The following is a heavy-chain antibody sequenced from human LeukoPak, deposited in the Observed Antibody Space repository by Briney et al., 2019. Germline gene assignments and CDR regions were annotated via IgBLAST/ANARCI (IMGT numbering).Heavy chain of an antibody. V-gene: IGHV3-20*04. D-gene: IGHD4-17*01. Sequence: PGGSLRLSCAASGFTFDDYGMNWVRQAPGKGLEWVSTITWNGANTGYADSVKGRFSISRDNAKSSLSLQMNSLSPEDTALYYCARSSTTVTTRYFDLWGRGTLVTVSS. CDR1: GFTFDDYG. J-gene: IGHJ2*01. CDR2: ITWNGANT. CDR3: ARSSTTVTTRYFDL.